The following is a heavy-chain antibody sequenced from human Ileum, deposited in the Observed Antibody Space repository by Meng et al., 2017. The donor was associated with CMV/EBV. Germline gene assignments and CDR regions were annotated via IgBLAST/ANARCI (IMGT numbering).Heavy chain of an antibody. D-gene: IGHD2-2*01. CDR3: AKTFYYCIYTSCYDY. V-gene: IGHV3-23*03. J-gene: IGHJ4*02. CDR2: IYSGGSIT. CDR1: GFAFSSYA. Sequence: GESLKISCAASGFAFSSYAMTWVRQAPGKGLEWVSVIYSGGSITYYADSVTGRFTISRDNSKNTLYLQMNSLRAEDTAVYYCAKTFYYCIYTSCYDYWGQGTLVTVSS.